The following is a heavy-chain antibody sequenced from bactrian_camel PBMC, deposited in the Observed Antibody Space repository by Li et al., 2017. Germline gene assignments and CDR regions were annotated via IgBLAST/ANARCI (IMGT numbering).Heavy chain of an antibody. J-gene: IGHJ4*01. V-gene: IGHV3S53*01. CDR3: AAQRRTPIRCAWDY. CDR1: GYRYTSCR. D-gene: IGHD7*01. Sequence: VQLVESGGVLVQPGGSLSLSCSVSGYRYTSCRLGWYRQVAGQEREKIAEISADDTALYSDSVKGRFTVTRDKSKNMLFLQMNNLTPDDTAVYYCAAQRRTPIRCAWDYWGQGTQVTVS. CDR2: ISADDTA.